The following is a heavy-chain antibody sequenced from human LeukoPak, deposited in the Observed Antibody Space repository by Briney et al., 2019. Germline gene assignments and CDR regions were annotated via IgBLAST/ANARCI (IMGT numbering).Heavy chain of an antibody. Sequence: PSETLSLTCTVSGASISSYYWSWIRQPAGKGLEWIGSFSHRGGTYYNPSLQSRVTISIDTSKNQFSLRLNSVTAADTAVYYCVRANTLQGVDVWGKGTTVTVSS. J-gene: IGHJ6*04. CDR1: GASISSYY. CDR2: FSHRGGT. V-gene: IGHV4-4*07. CDR3: VRANTLQGVDV.